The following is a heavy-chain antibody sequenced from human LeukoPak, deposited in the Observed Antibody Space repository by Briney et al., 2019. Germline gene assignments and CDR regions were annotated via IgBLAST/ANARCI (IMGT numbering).Heavy chain of an antibody. CDR2: IYYSGST. Sequence: SQTLSLTCTVSGGSISSYYRSWIRQPPGKGLEWIGYIYYSGSTNYNPSLKSRVTISVDTSKNQFSLKLSSVTAADTAVYYCARAGPGYYYYYMDVWGKGTTVTVSS. D-gene: IGHD1-14*01. CDR3: ARAGPGYYYYYMDV. CDR1: GGSISSYY. J-gene: IGHJ6*03. V-gene: IGHV4-59*01.